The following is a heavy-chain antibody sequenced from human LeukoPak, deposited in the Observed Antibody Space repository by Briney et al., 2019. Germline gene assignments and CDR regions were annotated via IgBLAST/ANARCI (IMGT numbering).Heavy chain of an antibody. CDR3: ARVERMIVVVITKKYSYFYMDV. Sequence: PGRSLRLSCAASGFTFSSHGMHWVRQAPGKGLEWVAVISYDGSNKYYADSVKGRFTISRDNSKNTLYLQMNSLRAEDTAVYYCARVERMIVVVITKKYSYFYMDVWGKGTTVTISS. V-gene: IGHV3-30*03. CDR1: GFTFSSHG. CDR2: ISYDGSNK. D-gene: IGHD3-22*01. J-gene: IGHJ6*03.